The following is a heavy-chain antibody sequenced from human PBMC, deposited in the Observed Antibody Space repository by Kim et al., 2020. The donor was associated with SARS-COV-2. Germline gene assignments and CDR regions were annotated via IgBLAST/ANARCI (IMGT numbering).Heavy chain of an antibody. D-gene: IGHD2-21*02. CDR1: GFTFSSYA. J-gene: IGHJ4*02. CDR3: ARVLWGGNSLDY. Sequence: GGSLRLSCAASGFTFSSYAMHWVRQAPGKGLEWVAVISYDGSNKYYADSVKGRFTISRDNSKNTLYLQMNSLRAEDTAVYYCARVLWGGNSLDYWCQGT. CDR2: ISYDGSNK. V-gene: IGHV3-30-3*01.